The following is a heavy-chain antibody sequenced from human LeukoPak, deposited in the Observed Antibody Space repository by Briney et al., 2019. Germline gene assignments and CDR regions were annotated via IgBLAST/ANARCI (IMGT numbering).Heavy chain of an antibody. CDR2: IKQDGSEK. CDR1: GFTFSSYW. Sequence: PGGSLRLSCAVSGFTFSSYWMSWVRQAPGKGLEWVANIKQDGSEKYYVDSVKGRFTTSRDNAKNSLYLQMNTLRAEDTAVYYCARDRYITRSWAYDFDSWGQRTLVTVSS. D-gene: IGHD1-26*01. CDR3: ARDRYITRSWAYDFDS. V-gene: IGHV3-7*01. J-gene: IGHJ4*02.